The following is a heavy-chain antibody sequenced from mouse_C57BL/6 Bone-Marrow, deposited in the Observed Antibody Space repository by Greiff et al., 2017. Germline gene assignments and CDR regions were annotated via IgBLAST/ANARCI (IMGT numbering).Heavy chain of an antibody. V-gene: IGHV1-56*01. CDR3: AREEALLGCFDY. D-gene: IGHD2-1*01. CDR1: GYTFTSHW. Sequence: QVQLQQSGPELVRPGASVKISCKAPGYTFTSHWMQWVRQRPGQGLEWIGEIFPGSGSTYYNEKFKGKATLTVDTSSSTAYMQLSSLTSEDSAVYFWAREEALLGCFDYWGQGTTRTVSS. J-gene: IGHJ2*01. CDR2: IFPGSGST.